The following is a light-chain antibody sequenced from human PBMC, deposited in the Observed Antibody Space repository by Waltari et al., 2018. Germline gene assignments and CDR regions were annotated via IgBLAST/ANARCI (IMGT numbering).Light chain of an antibody. V-gene: IGKV4-1*01. CDR3: QQYYSTPQT. J-gene: IGKJ1*01. CDR2: WAS. CDR1: KSVLYSSNNKNY. Sequence: DIVMIQSPDSLAVSLGERATINFKSSKSVLYSSNNKNYLAWYQQKPGQPPKLLIYWASTRESGVPDRFSGSGSGTDFTLTISSLQAEDVAVYYCQQYYSTPQTFGQGTKVEIK.